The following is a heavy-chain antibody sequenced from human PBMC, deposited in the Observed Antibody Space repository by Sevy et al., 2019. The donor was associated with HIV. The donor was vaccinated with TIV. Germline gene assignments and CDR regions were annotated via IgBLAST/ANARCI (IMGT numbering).Heavy chain of an antibody. CDR3: ARDRGPATGRTSPYYFDY. CDR1: GFTFSSYS. J-gene: IGHJ4*02. Sequence: GGSLRLSCAASGFTFSSYSMNWVRQAPGKGLEWVSSISSSSSYIYYADTVKGRFTISRDNAKNSLYLQMNSLRAEDTAVYYCARDRGPATGRTSPYYFDYWGQGTLVTVSS. CDR2: ISSSSSYI. D-gene: IGHD3-10*01. V-gene: IGHV3-21*01.